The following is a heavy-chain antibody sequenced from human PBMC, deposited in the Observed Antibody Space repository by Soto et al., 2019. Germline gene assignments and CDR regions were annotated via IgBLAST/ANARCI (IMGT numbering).Heavy chain of an antibody. J-gene: IGHJ4*02. CDR3: AKLGSGYYTGLYFDY. Sequence: GGSLRLSCAASGFTFGDHWMSWVRQPPGKGLEWVAHMEKDGSEKYYVDSVKGRFTVSRDNTKNSLYLQMNSLRAEDTAVYYCAKLGSGYYTGLYFDYWGPGTLVTVSS. CDR1: GFTFGDHW. D-gene: IGHD3-3*01. CDR2: MEKDGSEK. V-gene: IGHV3-7*03.